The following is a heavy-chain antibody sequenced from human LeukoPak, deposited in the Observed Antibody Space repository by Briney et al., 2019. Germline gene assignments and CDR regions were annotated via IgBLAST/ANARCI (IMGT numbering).Heavy chain of an antibody. D-gene: IGHD6-19*01. J-gene: IGHJ6*02. CDR2: ISYDGSNK. V-gene: IGHV3-30-3*01. Sequence: GGSLRLSCAASGFTFSSYAMHWVRQAPGKGLEWVAVISYDGSNKYYADSVKGRFTISRDNSKNTLYLQMNSLRAEDTAVYYCARDQAVAVFYYYGMDVWGQGTTVTVSS. CDR1: GFTFSSYA. CDR3: ARDQAVAVFYYYGMDV.